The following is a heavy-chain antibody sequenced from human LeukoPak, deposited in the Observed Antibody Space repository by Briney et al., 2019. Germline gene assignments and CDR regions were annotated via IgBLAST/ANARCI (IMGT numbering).Heavy chain of an antibody. CDR1: GFTVSSNY. J-gene: IGHJ4*02. CDR3: AKGLTNLGDD. V-gene: IGHV3-23*01. D-gene: IGHD3-9*01. Sequence: GGSLRLSCAASGFTVSSNYMSWVRQAPGKGLEWVSGLSGSGSSAYYADSVKGRFAISRDNSKNTLYLQMNSLRPEDTAVYYCAKGLTNLGDDWGQGTLVTVSS. CDR2: LSGSGSSA.